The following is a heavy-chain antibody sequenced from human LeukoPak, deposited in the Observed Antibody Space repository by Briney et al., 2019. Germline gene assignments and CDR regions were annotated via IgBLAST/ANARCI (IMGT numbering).Heavy chain of an antibody. V-gene: IGHV3-11*01. D-gene: IGHD3-22*01. CDR1: GFTFSDYY. Sequence: PGGSLRLSCAASGFTFSDYYMSWIRQAPGKGLEWVSYITSSGRTTQYADSVKGRFTISRDNAKNSLYLQMNSLRAEDTAVYYCARDWGKVYYDSSGYYYAPGYWGQGTLVTVSS. CDR2: ITSSGRTT. J-gene: IGHJ4*02. CDR3: ARDWGKVYYDSSGYYYAPGY.